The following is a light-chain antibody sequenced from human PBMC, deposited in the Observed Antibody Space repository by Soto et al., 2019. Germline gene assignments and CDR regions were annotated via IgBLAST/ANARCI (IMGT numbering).Light chain of an antibody. CDR3: TQYHNWPPQYT. J-gene: IGKJ2*01. V-gene: IGKV3-15*01. Sequence: EIVMTQSPASLSVSPGDGATLSCRASQSVASNVAWYQQKPGQGPRLLIHGASTRAVDVPARFSGSGSGTDFTLTISSLQSEDFAVYYCTQYHNWPPQYTFGQGTKLQIK. CDR1: QSVASN. CDR2: GAS.